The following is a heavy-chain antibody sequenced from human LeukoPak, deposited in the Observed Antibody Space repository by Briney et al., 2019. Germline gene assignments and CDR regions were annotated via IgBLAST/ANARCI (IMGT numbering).Heavy chain of an antibody. J-gene: IGHJ6*02. D-gene: IGHD6-25*01. CDR2: ISAYNGNT. Sequence: ASVKVSCKASGYTFTSYSINWVRQAPGQGLEWMGWISAYNGNTKYAQKLQGRVTMTTDTSTSTAYMELRSLRSDDTAVYYCARDPETSRYPSGYYGMDVWGQGTTVTVSS. V-gene: IGHV1-18*01. CDR3: ARDPETSRYPSGYYGMDV. CDR1: GYTFTSYS.